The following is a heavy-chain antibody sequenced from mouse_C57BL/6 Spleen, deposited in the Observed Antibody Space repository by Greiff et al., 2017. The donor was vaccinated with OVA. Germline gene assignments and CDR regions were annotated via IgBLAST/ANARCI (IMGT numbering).Heavy chain of an antibody. V-gene: IGHV5-4*01. J-gene: IGHJ2*01. CDR2: ISDGGSYT. Sequence: EVQVVESGGGLVKPGGSLKLSCAASGFTFSSYAMSWVRQTPEKRLEWVATISDGGSYTYYPDNVKGRFTISRDNAKNNLYLQMSHLKSEDTAMYYCARGLTGRGYYFDYWGQGTTLTVSS. CDR1: GFTFSSYA. D-gene: IGHD4-1*01. CDR3: ARGLTGRGYYFDY.